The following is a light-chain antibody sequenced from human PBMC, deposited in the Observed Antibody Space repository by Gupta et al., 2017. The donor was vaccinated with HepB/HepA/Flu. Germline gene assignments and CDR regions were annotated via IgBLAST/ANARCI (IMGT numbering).Light chain of an antibody. Sequence: EVTQPPPASRTPGQRVPIPCSGSTSNIGKNAVTWYQQFPGTAPKLLVYGNNPRPSGVSDRFSGSKSGTSASLAISGLQSDHEADYYCAAWDDSLNGRVFGGGTKLTVL. CDR1: TSNIGKNA. J-gene: IGLJ2*01. V-gene: IGLV1-44*01. CDR3: AAWDDSLNGRV. CDR2: GNN.